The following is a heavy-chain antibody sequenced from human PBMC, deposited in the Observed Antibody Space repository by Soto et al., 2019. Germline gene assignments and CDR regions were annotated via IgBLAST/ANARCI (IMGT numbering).Heavy chain of an antibody. J-gene: IGHJ4*02. Sequence: ASVKVSCKASGYSLTSYGLSWVRQAPGQGLEWMGLISAYNGSTNYAQSFRGRVTMTIDTSTTTGYMEMRGLRSDDTALYYCASEFRDGSAFYFWGQGTPATVSA. CDR2: ISAYNGST. CDR3: ASEFRDGSAFYF. CDR1: GYSLTSYG. D-gene: IGHD6-25*01. V-gene: IGHV1-18*04.